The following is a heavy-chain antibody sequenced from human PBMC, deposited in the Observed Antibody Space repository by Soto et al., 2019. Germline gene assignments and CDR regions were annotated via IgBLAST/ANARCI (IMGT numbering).Heavy chain of an antibody. V-gene: IGHV3-23*01. J-gene: IGHJ4*02. CDR3: AKDATRTDGWYYFDY. D-gene: IGHD6-19*01. Sequence: GGSMKLSCAASGFTFSTLAMGWVRQSPGKGLEWVSVIDYSGGTTYYTDSVKGRFTISRDNSKKMLYLQMNSLRAEDTAVYYCAKDATRTDGWYYFDYWGQGALVTVSS. CDR2: IDYSGGTT. CDR1: GFTFSTLA.